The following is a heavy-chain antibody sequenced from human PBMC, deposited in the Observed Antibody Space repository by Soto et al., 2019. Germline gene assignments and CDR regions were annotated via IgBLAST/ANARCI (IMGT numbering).Heavy chain of an antibody. CDR1: GFTFSSHA. V-gene: IGHV3-48*02. J-gene: IGHJ6*02. CDR2: ISSTSSTK. D-gene: IGHD3-10*01. CDR3: ARRITMVRGPYYYYGLDV. Sequence: GGSLRLSCAASGFTFSSHAMNWVRQAPGKGLEWVSFISSTSSTKNYADSVKGRLTISRDNAKNSLYLQMSSLRDEDTAVYYCARRITMVRGPYYYYGLDVWGQGTTVTVSS.